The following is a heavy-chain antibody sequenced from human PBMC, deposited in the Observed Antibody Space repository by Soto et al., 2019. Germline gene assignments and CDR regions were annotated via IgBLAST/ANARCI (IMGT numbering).Heavy chain of an antibody. V-gene: IGHV3-30*18. Sequence: GGSLRLSCAASGFTFSSYGMHWVRQAPGKGLEWVAVISYNGSNKYYADSVKGRFTISRDNSKNTLYLQMNSLRAEDTAVYYCAKDPSVSVGLQYYFDYWGHGTLVTVSS. J-gene: IGHJ4*01. CDR3: AKDPSVSVGLQYYFDY. D-gene: IGHD1-26*01. CDR1: GFTFSSYG. CDR2: ISYNGSNK.